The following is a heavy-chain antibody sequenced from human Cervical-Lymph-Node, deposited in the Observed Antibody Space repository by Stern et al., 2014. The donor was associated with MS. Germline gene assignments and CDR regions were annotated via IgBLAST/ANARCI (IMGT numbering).Heavy chain of an antibody. D-gene: IGHD3-22*01. Sequence: VQLVDFGGDLVQLGGSLRLSWAASGLTFNKNAMNWVRQAPGKGLEGVPTISGSGGSRYYADSVKGRFTISRDNSENTLYLQMHSLRAEDTAIYYCAKQYFDSSGYSYYYGMDVWGQGTTVTVSS. V-gene: IGHV3-23*04. CDR3: AKQYFDSSGYSYYYGMDV. J-gene: IGHJ6*02. CDR1: GLTFNKNA. CDR2: ISGSGGSR.